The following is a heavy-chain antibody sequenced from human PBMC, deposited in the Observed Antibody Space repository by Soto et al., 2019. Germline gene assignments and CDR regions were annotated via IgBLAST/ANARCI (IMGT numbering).Heavy chain of an antibody. CDR2: IYYSGST. CDR1: GGSISSGGYY. Sequence: SETLSLTCTVSGGSISSGGYYWSWIRQHPGKGLEWIGYIYYSGSTYYNPSLKSRVTISVDTSKNQFSLKLSSVTAADTAVYYCTRLIAVAGLDALDIWGQGTMVTVSS. J-gene: IGHJ3*02. D-gene: IGHD6-19*01. CDR3: TRLIAVAGLDALDI. V-gene: IGHV4-31*03.